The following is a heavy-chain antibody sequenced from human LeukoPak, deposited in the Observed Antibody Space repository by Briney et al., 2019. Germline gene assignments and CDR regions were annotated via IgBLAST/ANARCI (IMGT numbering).Heavy chain of an antibody. CDR3: ARQAYSSGHDAFDF. V-gene: IGHV5-51*01. D-gene: IGHD6-19*01. Sequence: GESLKISCQGSGYSSSRYWIGWVRQMPGKGLEWMGIIYPGDSDTRYSPSFQGHVTISADKSISTAYLQWSSLKASGTAMYFCARQAYSSGHDAFDFWGQGTMVTVSS. CDR2: IYPGDSDT. CDR1: GYSSSRYW. J-gene: IGHJ3*01.